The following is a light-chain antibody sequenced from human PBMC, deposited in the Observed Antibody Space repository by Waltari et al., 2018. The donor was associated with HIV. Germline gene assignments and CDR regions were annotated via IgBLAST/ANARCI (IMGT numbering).Light chain of an antibody. CDR3: AAWDDSLNGFV. Sequence: QSVLTQPPSASGTPGQRVTISCSGSSSNIGINSVHWYQQLPGAAPTLLIYTNNQRPSGLPDRFSGSKSGTSASLAISGLQSEDDADYYCAAWDDSLNGFVFGAGTKVTVL. CDR1: SSNIGINS. V-gene: IGLV1-44*01. CDR2: TNN. J-gene: IGLJ1*01.